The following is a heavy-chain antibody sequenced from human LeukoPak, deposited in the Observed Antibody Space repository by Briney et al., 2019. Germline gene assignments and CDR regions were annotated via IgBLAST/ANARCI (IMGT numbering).Heavy chain of an antibody. CDR3: ATTLTALSSVY. CDR1: GLTFSDYW. V-gene: IGHV3-7*01. D-gene: IGHD2-21*02. CDR2: INEDGSEK. Sequence: PGGSLRLSCAASGLTFSDYWMTWVRQAPGKGLEWVANINEDGSEKNFVDSEKGRFTISRDNAKNSLYLQMNSLRSEESAVYYCATTLTALSSVYWGRGTTVTVSS. J-gene: IGHJ6*04.